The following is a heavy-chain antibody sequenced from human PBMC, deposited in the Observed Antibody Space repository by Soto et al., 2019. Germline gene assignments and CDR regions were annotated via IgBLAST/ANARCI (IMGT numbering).Heavy chain of an antibody. D-gene: IGHD2-2*01. Sequence: GGSLRLSCAASGFTFSSYGMHWVRQAPGKGLEWVAVIWYDGSNKYYADSVKGRFTISRDNSKNTLYLQMNSLRAEDTAVYYCAREMIVVVPAANIGDYYYYGMDVWGQGTTITVSS. J-gene: IGHJ6*02. CDR3: AREMIVVVPAANIGDYYYYGMDV. CDR1: GFTFSSYG. V-gene: IGHV3-33*01. CDR2: IWYDGSNK.